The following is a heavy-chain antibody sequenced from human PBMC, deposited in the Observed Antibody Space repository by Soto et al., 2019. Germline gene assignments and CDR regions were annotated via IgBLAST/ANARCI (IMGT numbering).Heavy chain of an antibody. V-gene: IGHV1-69*01. CDR3: ARGNYYDSSGYYPYYFDY. D-gene: IGHD3-22*01. Sequence: QVQLVQSVAEVKKPGSSVKVSCKASGGTFSSYAISWLRQAPGQGLEWMGGIIPIFGTPNYAQKFQGRVTITADESTSTASMELSSLRSEDTAVYYCARGNYYDSSGYYPYYFDYWGQGTLVTVSS. J-gene: IGHJ4*02. CDR1: GGTFSSYA. CDR2: IIPIFGTP.